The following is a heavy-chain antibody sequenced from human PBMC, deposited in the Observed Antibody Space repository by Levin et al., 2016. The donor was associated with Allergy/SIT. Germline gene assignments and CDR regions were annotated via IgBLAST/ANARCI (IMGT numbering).Heavy chain of an antibody. CDR2: IYWDDDK. CDR1: GFSLSTSGVG. V-gene: IGHV2-5*02. J-gene: IGHJ1*01. Sequence: SGPTLVKPTQTLTLTCTFSGFSLSTSGVGVGWIRQPPGKALEWLALIYWDDDKRYRPSLKTRLTISKDTSKNQVVLTMTNMDPVDTATYYCALLRRYYDSSGYYWGPFQHWGQGTLVTVSS. D-gene: IGHD3-22*01. CDR3: ALLRRYYDSSGYYWGPFQH.